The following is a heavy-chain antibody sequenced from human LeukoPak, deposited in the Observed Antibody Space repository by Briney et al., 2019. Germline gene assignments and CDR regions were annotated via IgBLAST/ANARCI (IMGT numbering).Heavy chain of an antibody. CDR1: GFTFSSYG. J-gene: IGHJ4*02. D-gene: IGHD3-22*01. Sequence: GGSLRLSCAASGFTFSSYGMSWVRQAPGKGLEWVSAIGGRDGSTYYADSVKGRFTISRDNSKNTLYVQMNTLRAEDTAVYYCATSHDSSGNDWGQGTLVTVSS. CDR3: ATSHDSSGND. V-gene: IGHV3-23*01. CDR2: IGGRDGST.